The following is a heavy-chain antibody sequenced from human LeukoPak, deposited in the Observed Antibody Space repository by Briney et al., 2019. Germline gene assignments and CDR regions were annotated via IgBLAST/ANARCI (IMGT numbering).Heavy chain of an antibody. D-gene: IGHD3-10*01. CDR3: APYYYGSGSYYQPVDY. J-gene: IGHJ4*02. CDR2: IIPIFGIA. V-gene: IGHV1-69*04. Sequence: WASVKVSCKASGGTFSSYAISWVRQAPGQGLEWMGRIIPIFGIANCAQKFQGRVTITADKSTSTAYMELSSLRSEDTAVYYCAPYYYGSGSYYQPVDYWGQGTLVTVSS. CDR1: GGTFSSYA.